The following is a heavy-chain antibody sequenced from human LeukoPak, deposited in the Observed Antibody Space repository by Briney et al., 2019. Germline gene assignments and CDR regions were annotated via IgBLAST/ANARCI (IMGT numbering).Heavy chain of an antibody. CDR1: GFIVSSYW. CDR2: IDDDGSAT. J-gene: IGHJ4*02. Sequence: PGGSLRLSCEASGFIVSSYWMHWVRQAPGKGPVWVSRIDDDGSATAYADSVKGRFIISRDDAKNTVYLQMNSLRAEDTAMYYCIRSGGWPGFWGQGTLVTVSS. V-gene: IGHV3-74*01. CDR3: IRSGGWPGF. D-gene: IGHD6-19*01.